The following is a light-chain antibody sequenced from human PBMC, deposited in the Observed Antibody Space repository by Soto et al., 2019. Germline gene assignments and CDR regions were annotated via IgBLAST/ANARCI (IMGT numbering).Light chain of an antibody. CDR2: GAS. V-gene: IGKV3-20*01. CDR1: QSVSSSY. CDR3: QRYEA. J-gene: IGKJ2*01. Sequence: EIVLTQSPGTLSLSPGERATLSCRASQSVSSSYFAWYQQKPGQAPTLVIYGASRRASGIPDRFSGSGSGTDFTLAISGLVPEDFAVFYCQRYEAFGLGTKLELK.